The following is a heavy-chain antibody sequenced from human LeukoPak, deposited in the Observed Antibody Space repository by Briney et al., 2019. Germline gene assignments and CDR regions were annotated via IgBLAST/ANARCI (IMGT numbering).Heavy chain of an antibody. CDR3: AKDSRGSAIRAFDY. D-gene: IGHD2-21*02. CDR1: GFTFSNAW. V-gene: IGHV3-15*07. J-gene: IGHJ4*02. Sequence: GGSLRLSCAASGFTFSNAWMNWVRQAPGKGLEWVGRIKSKTDGGTTDYAAPVKGRFTISRDDSKNTLYLQKNSLRTEDTAIYYCAKDSRGSAIRAFDYWGQGILVSVSS. CDR2: IKSKTDGGTT.